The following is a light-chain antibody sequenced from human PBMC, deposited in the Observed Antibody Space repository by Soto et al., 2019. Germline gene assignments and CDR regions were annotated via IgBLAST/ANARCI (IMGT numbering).Light chain of an antibody. CDR1: QSVSNN. CDR3: KQYNNWPPWT. V-gene: IGKV3-15*01. Sequence: ILMTQSPATLSVSPGERATISCRASQSVSNNLAWYQQKPGQATRLLIYDASTRATGIPARFSGSGSGTEFTLIISGLQSEDFAVYYCKQYNNWPPWTFGQGTKVEIK. J-gene: IGKJ1*01. CDR2: DAS.